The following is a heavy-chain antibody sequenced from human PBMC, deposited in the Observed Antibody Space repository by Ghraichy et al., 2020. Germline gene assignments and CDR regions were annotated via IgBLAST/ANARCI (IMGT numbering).Heavy chain of an antibody. J-gene: IGHJ6*02. CDR1: GFSLSTSGMC. D-gene: IGHD3-10*01. V-gene: IGHV2-70*11. Sequence: SGPTLVKPTQTLTLTCTFSGFSLSTSGMCVSWIRQPPGKALEWLARIDWDDDKYYSTSLKTRLTISKDTSKNQVVLTMTNMDPVDTATYYCARTTYYYGSGKDLYGMDVWGQGTTVTVSS. CDR3: ARTTYYYGSGKDLYGMDV. CDR2: IDWDDDK.